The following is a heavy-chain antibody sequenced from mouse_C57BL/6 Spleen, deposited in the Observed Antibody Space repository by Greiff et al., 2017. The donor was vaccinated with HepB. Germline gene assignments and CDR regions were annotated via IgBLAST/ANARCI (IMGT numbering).Heavy chain of an antibody. D-gene: IGHD4-1*01. J-gene: IGHJ2*01. CDR3: ARRGTGTGFDY. V-gene: IGHV1-54*01. Sequence: VQLQQSGAELVRPGTSVKLSCKASGYAFTNYLIEWVKQRPGQGLEWIGVINPGSGGTNYNEKFKGKATLTADKSSSTAYMQLSSLTSEDSAVYFCARRGTGTGFDYWGQGTTLTVSS. CDR1: GYAFTNYL. CDR2: INPGSGGT.